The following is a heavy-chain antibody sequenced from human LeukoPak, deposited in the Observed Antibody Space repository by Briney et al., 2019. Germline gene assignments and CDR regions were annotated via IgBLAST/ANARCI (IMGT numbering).Heavy chain of an antibody. CDR2: INHSGST. V-gene: IGHV4-34*01. Sequence: SETLSLTCAVYGGSFSGYYWSWVRQPPGKGLEWIGEINHSGSTYYNPSLKSRVTISVDTSKNQFSLKLSSVTAADTAVYYGASKQILLIGYWGQGTLVTVSS. D-gene: IGHD2-15*01. CDR3: ASKQILLIGY. J-gene: IGHJ4*02. CDR1: GGSFSGYY.